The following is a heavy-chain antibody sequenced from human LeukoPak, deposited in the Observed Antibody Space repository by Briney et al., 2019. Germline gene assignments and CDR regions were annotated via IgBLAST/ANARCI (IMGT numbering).Heavy chain of an antibody. J-gene: IGHJ4*02. Sequence: ASVKVSFKASGYTFTVYYIHWVRQAPGQGLEWMGWINPNSGGTNYAQKFQGRVTMTRDTSISTAYMELSRLRSDDTAVYYCARDWYSSGYYFDYWGQGTLVTVSS. CDR3: ARDWYSSGYYFDY. CDR2: INPNSGGT. D-gene: IGHD3-22*01. CDR1: GYTFTVYY. V-gene: IGHV1-2*02.